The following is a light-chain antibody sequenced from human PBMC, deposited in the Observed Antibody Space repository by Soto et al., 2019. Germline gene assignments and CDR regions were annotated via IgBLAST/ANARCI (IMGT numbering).Light chain of an antibody. CDR3: CSYTGSSNYV. Sequence: QSALTQPRSVSGSPGQSATISCTGTSSDFGGYNFVSWYQQHPGKAPKLVIYKVTNRPSGVSNRFSGSRSGNTASLTISGLQAEDEADYYCCSYTGSSNYVFGTGTKVTVL. CDR1: SSDFGGYNF. J-gene: IGLJ1*01. V-gene: IGLV2-11*01. CDR2: KVT.